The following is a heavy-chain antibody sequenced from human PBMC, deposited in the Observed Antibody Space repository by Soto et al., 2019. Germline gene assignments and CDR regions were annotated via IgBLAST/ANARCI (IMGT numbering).Heavy chain of an antibody. Sequence: EVQVVESGGGLVQPGGSLRLSCSFTFSMYSMSWVRQAPGKGLEWVASISSGGSYIKYVDSVKGRFTISRDNAKNSVSLQMNSLRVDDTAVYFCTRDQGGSYDSWFDPWGQGTLVTVSS. J-gene: IGHJ5*02. CDR1: FTFSMYS. D-gene: IGHD1-26*01. CDR3: TRDQGGSYDSWFDP. CDR2: ISSGGSYI. V-gene: IGHV3-21*01.